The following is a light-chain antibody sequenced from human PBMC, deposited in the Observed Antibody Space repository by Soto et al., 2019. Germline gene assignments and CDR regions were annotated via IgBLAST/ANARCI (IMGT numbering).Light chain of an antibody. CDR2: GAS. V-gene: IGKV3-15*01. CDR1: QSVGSN. Sequence: EIVMTQSPATLSVSPGERATLSCRASQSVGSNLAWYQQKPGQAPRLLIYGASTRATGIPARFSGSGSGTEFTLTISSPQSEDFAIYFCQQYNNWPPDRTFGQGTKVEIK. CDR3: QQYNNWPPDRT. J-gene: IGKJ1*01.